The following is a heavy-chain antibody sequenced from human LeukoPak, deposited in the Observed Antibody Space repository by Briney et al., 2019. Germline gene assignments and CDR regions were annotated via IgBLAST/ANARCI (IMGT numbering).Heavy chain of an antibody. CDR3: ARDLWLYYYDSSGYSHDAFDI. Sequence: ASVKVSCKASGYTFTSYGISWVRQAPGQGLEWMGWISGYNGNTNYAQQKPQGRVTMTTDTSTSTAYMELRSLRSDDTAVYYCARDLWLYYYDSSGYSHDAFDIWGQGTMVTVSS. CDR2: ISGYNGNT. CDR1: GYTFTSYG. J-gene: IGHJ3*02. V-gene: IGHV1-18*01. D-gene: IGHD3-22*01.